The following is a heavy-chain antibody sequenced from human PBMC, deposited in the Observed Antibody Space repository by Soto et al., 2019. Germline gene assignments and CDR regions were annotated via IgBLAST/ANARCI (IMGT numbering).Heavy chain of an antibody. CDR3: ARDDRDSGKLWFGEGAVDV. V-gene: IGHV3-33*01. J-gene: IGHJ6*02. CDR1: GFTFSSYG. D-gene: IGHD3-10*01. Sequence: QVQLVESGGGAVQPGRSLRLSCAASGFTFSSYGMHWVRQAPGKGLEWVALIWYDGSDKYYADSVKGRFTISRDNSKNTLFLQMNSLRAEDTAVYYCARDDRDSGKLWFGEGAVDVWGQGTTVTVSS. CDR2: IWYDGSDK.